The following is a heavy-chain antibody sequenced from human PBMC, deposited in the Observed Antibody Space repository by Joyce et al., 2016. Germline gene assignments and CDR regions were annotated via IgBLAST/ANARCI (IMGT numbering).Heavy chain of an antibody. CDR1: GFNFRNYA. CDR2: ISYDGSNK. D-gene: IGHD3-22*01. V-gene: IGHV3-30-3*01. CDR3: TRDAYDSSGYYSVY. J-gene: IGHJ4*02. Sequence: QVQLVESGGGVVQPGRSLGLSCAASGFNFRNYAMHWVRQAPGKGLEWVGVISYDGSNKYYVDSVKCRFTISRDNSRGTLYLQMNSLRAEDTAVYYCTRDAYDSSGYYSVYWGQGTLVTVSS.